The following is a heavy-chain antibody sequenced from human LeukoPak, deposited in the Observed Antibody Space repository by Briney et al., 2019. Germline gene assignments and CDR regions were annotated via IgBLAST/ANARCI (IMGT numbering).Heavy chain of an antibody. CDR1: GGSISSYY. D-gene: IGHD6-13*01. Sequence: SETLSLTCTVSGGSISSYYWSWIRQPAGKGREWIGRIYTSGSTNYTTSLKSRVTMSVDTSKNQFSLKLSSVTAADTAVYYCARSPIAAAGPEGAFDIWGQGTMVTVSS. CDR3: ARSPIAAAGPEGAFDI. V-gene: IGHV4-4*07. CDR2: IYTSGST. J-gene: IGHJ3*02.